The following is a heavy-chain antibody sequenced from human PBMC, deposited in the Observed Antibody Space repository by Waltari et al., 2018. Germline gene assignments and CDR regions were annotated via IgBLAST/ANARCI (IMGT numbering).Heavy chain of an antibody. CDR2: IIPILGTA. Sequence: QVQLVQSGAEVKKPGSSVKVSCKASGGTFSSYAISWVRQAPGQGLEWMGGIIPILGTANYAQKFQGRVTITADKSTSTAYMGLGSLRSEDTAVYYCAGYYYDSSGYYYPGAFDIWGQGTMVTVSS. V-gene: IGHV1-69*14. CDR1: GGTFSSYA. J-gene: IGHJ3*02. CDR3: AGYYYDSSGYYYPGAFDI. D-gene: IGHD3-22*01.